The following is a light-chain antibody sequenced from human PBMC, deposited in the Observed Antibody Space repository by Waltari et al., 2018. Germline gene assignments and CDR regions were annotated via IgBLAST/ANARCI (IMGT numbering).Light chain of an antibody. Sequence: EIVLTQSPAILSFSPGERATLSCRASQSVGTYLAWYQLRPGQSPRLLIYDASNRATGIPARFTGSGSETDFTLTISSLQPEDFAVYYCQQRRNWPLTFGGGTRVQI. V-gene: IGKV3-11*01. CDR3: QQRRNWPLT. CDR2: DAS. J-gene: IGKJ4*01. CDR1: QSVGTY.